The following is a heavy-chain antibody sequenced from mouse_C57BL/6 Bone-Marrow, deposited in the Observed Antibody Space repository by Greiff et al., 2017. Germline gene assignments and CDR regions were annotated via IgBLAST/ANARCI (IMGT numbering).Heavy chain of an antibody. Sequence: EVQLVESGGGLVKPGGSLKLSCAASGFTFSDYGMHWVRQAPEKGLEWVAYISSGSSTISYADTVQGRFTISRDNAKNTLFLQMTSLRSEDTAMYDCARPYGSSTGYFDVWGTGTTVTGSS. CDR1: GFTFSDYG. CDR3: ARPYGSSTGYFDV. D-gene: IGHD1-1*01. J-gene: IGHJ1*03. CDR2: ISSGSSTI. V-gene: IGHV5-17*01.